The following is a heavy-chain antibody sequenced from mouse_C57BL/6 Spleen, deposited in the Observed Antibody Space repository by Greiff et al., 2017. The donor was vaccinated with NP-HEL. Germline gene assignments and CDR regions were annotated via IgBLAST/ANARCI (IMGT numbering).Heavy chain of an antibody. D-gene: IGHD1-1*01. CDR3: ARTYYYGSPLYAMDY. Sequence: VQLVESGAELARPGASVKLSCKASGYTFTSYGISWVKQRTGQGLEWIGEIYPRSGNTYYNEKFKGKATLTADKSSSTAYMELRSLTSEDSAVYFCARTYYYGSPLYAMDYWGQGTSVTVSS. CDR2: IYPRSGNT. V-gene: IGHV1-81*01. J-gene: IGHJ4*01. CDR1: GYTFTSYG.